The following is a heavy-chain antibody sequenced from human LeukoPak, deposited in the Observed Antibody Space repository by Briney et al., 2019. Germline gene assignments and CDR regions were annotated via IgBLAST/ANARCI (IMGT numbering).Heavy chain of an antibody. D-gene: IGHD5-24*01. CDR2: IYYSGST. V-gene: IGHV4-39*07. CDR3: GRDSVEMGTIHSDY. CDR1: GGSISSSNYF. Sequence: KASENLSLTCTVSGGSISSSNYFWGWIRQAPGKGLEWIGSIYYSGSTYYNPSLKSRVTISADMSKNQFSLRLYSVTAADTAVYYCGRDSVEMGTIHSDYWGQGTLVTVSS. J-gene: IGHJ4*02.